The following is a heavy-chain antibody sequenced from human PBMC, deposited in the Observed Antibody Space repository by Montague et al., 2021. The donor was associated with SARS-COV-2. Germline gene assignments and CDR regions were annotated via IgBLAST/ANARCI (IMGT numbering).Heavy chain of an antibody. Sequence: SETRSLTCAVDVRSSVRAHRRNSVRHPPGKGLERVVEIYYTGNTNYNPSLKSRVTIFIDKSKNHFSLQLSSVTAADTAVYYCARGGTYHYGMDVWGQGTTVAVSS. D-gene: IGHD3-16*01. J-gene: IGHJ6*02. CDR3: ARGGTYHYGMDV. V-gene: IGHV4-4*02. CDR1: VRSSVRAHR. CDR2: IYYTGNT.